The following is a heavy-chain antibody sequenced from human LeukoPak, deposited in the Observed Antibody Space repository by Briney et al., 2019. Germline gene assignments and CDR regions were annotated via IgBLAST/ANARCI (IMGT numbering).Heavy chain of an antibody. Sequence: SETLSLTCTVSGASISSHSWTYMRQPPGKGLEWIGNIYYSGTTTYNPSFKSRLTISLDTTKNQFSLKLTSVTAADTAVYYCARQNQVRGVNNWFDPWGQGILATVSS. CDR2: IYYSGTT. V-gene: IGHV4-59*08. CDR1: GASISSHS. J-gene: IGHJ5*02. D-gene: IGHD3-10*01. CDR3: ARQNQVRGVNNWFDP.